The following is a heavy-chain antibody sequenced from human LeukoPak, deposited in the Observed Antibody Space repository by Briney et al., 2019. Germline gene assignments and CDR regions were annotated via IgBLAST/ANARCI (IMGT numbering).Heavy chain of an antibody. V-gene: IGHV3-21*01. J-gene: IGHJ4*02. CDR2: ISSSSSYI. Sequence: PGGSLRLSCAASGFTFSSYSMNWVRQAPGKGLEWVSSISSSSSYIYYADSVKGRFTISRDNAKNSLYLQMNSLRAEDTAVYYCARDPRSYGGMFDYWGQGTLVTVSS. CDR3: ARDPRSYGGMFDY. D-gene: IGHD5-18*01. CDR1: GFTFSSYS.